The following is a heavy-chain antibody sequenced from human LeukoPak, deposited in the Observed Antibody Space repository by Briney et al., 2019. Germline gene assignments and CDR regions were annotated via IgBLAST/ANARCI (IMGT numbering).Heavy chain of an antibody. J-gene: IGHJ6*03. D-gene: IGHD3-9*01. V-gene: IGHV3-7*03. CDR2: INQDGGEI. Sequence: GGSLRLSCAASGFTFSSSWMTWVRQAPGKGLEWVASINQDGGEIHYVDSVKGRFTISRDNAKNSLYLQMNSLRAEDTALYYCAKAAYDILTGYHYMDVWGKGTTVTISS. CDR1: GFTFSSSW. CDR3: AKAAYDILTGYHYMDV.